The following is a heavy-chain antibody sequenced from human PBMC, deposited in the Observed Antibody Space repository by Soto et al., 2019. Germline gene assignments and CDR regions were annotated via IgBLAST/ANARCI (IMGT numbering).Heavy chain of an antibody. CDR2: INSDGSST. Sequence: GGSLRLSCAASGFTFSSYWMHWVRQAPGKGLVWVSRINSDGSSTSYADSVKGRFTISRDNAKNTLYLQMNSLRAEDTAVYYCAREQLDAYYYYMDVWGKGTTVTVSS. J-gene: IGHJ6*03. V-gene: IGHV3-74*01. CDR3: AREQLDAYYYYMDV. D-gene: IGHD6-6*01. CDR1: GFTFSSYW.